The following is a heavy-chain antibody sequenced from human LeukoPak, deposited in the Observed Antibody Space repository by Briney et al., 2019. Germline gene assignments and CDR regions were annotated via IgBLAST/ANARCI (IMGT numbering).Heavy chain of an antibody. J-gene: IGHJ4*02. D-gene: IGHD5-18*01. Sequence: VSVKVSCKASGYTFTGYYMHWVRQAPGQALEWMGWINPNSGGTNYAQKFQGRVTMTRDTSISTAYMELSRLTSDDTAVYYCARDREVESSYGPYDYWGQGTLVTVSS. CDR1: GYTFTGYY. CDR2: INPNSGGT. CDR3: ARDREVESSYGPYDY. V-gene: IGHV1-2*02.